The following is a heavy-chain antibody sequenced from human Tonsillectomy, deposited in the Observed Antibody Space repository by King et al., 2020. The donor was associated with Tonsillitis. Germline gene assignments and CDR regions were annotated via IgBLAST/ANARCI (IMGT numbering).Heavy chain of an antibody. D-gene: IGHD6-13*01. V-gene: IGHV3-7*01. CDR1: GFTFSSYW. CDR3: ARIAAAGNRGLDY. Sequence: VQLVESGGGLVQPGGSLRLSCVASGFTFSSYWMSWVRQAPGKGLEWVANIKQDGSEKYYVDSVKGRFTISRDNAKNSLYLQMNSLRAEDTAVYYCARIAAAGNRGLDYWGLGTLVTVSS. CDR2: IKQDGSEK. J-gene: IGHJ4*02.